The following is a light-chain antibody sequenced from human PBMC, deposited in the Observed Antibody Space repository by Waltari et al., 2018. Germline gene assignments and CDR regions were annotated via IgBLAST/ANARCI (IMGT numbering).Light chain of an antibody. CDR3: QQSYNTPRT. CDR2: AAS. V-gene: IGKV1-39*01. Sequence: DIQMTQSPSSLSASVGDSVSITCRASQSISTHLNWYKQKPGKAPKLLIYAASNLQSGVPSRFSGRGSETDFTLTISSLQPEDFAVYYCQQSYNTPRTFGPGTKVDIK. J-gene: IGKJ3*01. CDR1: QSISTH.